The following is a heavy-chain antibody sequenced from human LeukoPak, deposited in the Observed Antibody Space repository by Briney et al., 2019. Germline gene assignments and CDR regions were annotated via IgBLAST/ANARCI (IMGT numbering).Heavy chain of an antibody. D-gene: IGHD4-11*01. V-gene: IGHV1-18*01. CDR3: ARSKYYYYYMDV. CDR1: GYTFTSYG. CDR2: ISAYNGNT. J-gene: IGHJ6*03. Sequence: ASVKVSCKASGYTFTSYGISWLRQAPGQGLEWMGWISAYNGNTNYVQKLQGRVTMTTDTSTSTAYMELRSLRSDDTAVYYCARSKYYYYYMDVWGKGTTVTVSS.